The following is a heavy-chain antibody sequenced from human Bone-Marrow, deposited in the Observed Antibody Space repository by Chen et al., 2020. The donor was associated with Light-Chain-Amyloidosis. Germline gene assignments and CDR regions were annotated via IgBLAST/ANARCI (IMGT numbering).Heavy chain of an antibody. CDR1: EYTFTGYY. Sequence: QVQLVQSGAEVKKPGASVKVSCKASEYTFTGYYMHWVRQAPGQGLEWMGWINPNSGGTNYAQKFQGRVTMTRDTSISTAYMELSRLRSDDTAVYYCASVTIFGVVPTDYYYYGMDVWGQGTTVTVSS. CDR2: INPNSGGT. CDR3: ASVTIFGVVPTDYYYYGMDV. V-gene: IGHV1-2*02. D-gene: IGHD3-3*01. J-gene: IGHJ6*02.